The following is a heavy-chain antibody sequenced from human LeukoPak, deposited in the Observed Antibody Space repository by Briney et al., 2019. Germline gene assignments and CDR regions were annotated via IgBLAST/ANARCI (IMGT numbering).Heavy chain of an antibody. J-gene: IGHJ4*02. CDR3: AKGNGYSYGRYYFDY. D-gene: IGHD5-18*01. V-gene: IGHV3-23*01. CDR1: GFTFSSYA. CDR2: ITASGGNT. Sequence: GGSLRLSCAASGFTFSSYAMSWVRQAPGKGLEWVSAITASGGNTYYADSVKGRFTISRDNSKNTLYLQVNSLRAEDTAVYYCAKGNGYSYGRYYFDYWGQGTLVTVSS.